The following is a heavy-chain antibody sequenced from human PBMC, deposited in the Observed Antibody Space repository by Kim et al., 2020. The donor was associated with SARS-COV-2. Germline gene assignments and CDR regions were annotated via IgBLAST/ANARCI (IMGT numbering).Heavy chain of an antibody. CDR2: LYYTRSI. CDR1: GDSVATSSY. J-gene: IGHJ4*02. D-gene: IGHD1-1*01. Sequence: SETLSLTCSVSGDSVATSSYWGWFRQHPGKSLEWIASLYYTRSIYYNPSLKSRVTTSVDTSKNHFSLRLASVTAADSATYFCIRHAGQTTSLRDWGQGTRVSVSS. CDR3: IRHAGQTTSLRD. V-gene: IGHV4-38-2*02.